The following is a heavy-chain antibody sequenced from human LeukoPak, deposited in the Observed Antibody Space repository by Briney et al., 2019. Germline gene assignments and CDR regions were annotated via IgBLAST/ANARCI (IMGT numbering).Heavy chain of an antibody. CDR1: GFTFSSYA. V-gene: IGHV3-23*01. CDR2: ISGSGGNT. D-gene: IGHD2-21*02. J-gene: IGHJ3*02. Sequence: GGSLRLSCAASGFTFSSYAMSWVRQAPGKGLEWVSAISGSGGNTYYADSVKGRFTISRDNSKNTLYLQMNSLRAEDTAVYYCAKDRGDWIGYDAFDIWGQGTMVTVSS. CDR3: AKDRGDWIGYDAFDI.